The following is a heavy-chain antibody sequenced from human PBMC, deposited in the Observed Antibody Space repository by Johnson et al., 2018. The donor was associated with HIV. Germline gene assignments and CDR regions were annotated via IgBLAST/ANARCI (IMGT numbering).Heavy chain of an antibody. J-gene: IGHJ3*02. D-gene: IGHD3-10*01. Sequence: MQLVESGGGLVKTGGSLRLSCAASGFTFNNAWMNWVRQAPGKGLEWVGRIKSRTDGGTTDYAAPVKGRFTISRDDSKNTLYLQMNSLRAEDTAVYYCARANYYHNWGQGTMVTVSS. V-gene: IGHV3-15*01. CDR1: GFTFNNAW. CDR2: IKSRTDGGTT. CDR3: ARANYYHN.